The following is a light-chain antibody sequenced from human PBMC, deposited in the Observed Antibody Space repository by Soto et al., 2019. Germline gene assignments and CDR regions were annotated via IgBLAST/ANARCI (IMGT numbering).Light chain of an antibody. CDR3: SSFAGSPVV. V-gene: IGLV2-8*01. Sequence: QSVLTQPPSASGSPGQSVTITCSGTSSDVGEENYVSWYQQHPGKVPKLILYEVSKRPSGVPDRLSGSRSGNTASLTVSGLQAEDEADYYCSSFAGSPVVFGGGTKLTVL. CDR1: SSDVGEENY. CDR2: EVS. J-gene: IGLJ2*01.